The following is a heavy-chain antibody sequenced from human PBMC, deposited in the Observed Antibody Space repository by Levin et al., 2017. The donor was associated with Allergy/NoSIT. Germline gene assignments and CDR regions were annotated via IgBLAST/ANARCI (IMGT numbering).Heavy chain of an antibody. CDR3: AREIVGYTYLDY. J-gene: IGHJ4*02. CDR2: ISTSGGSI. D-gene: IGHD2/OR15-2a*01. CDR1: GFTFSDYY. Sequence: GGSLRLSCAASGFTFSDYYMTWIRQAPGKGLEWVSYISTSGGSIYYTDSVKGRFTISRDNAKNSLYLQMNSLRVEDTAVYYCAREIVGYTYLDYWGQGTLVTVSS. V-gene: IGHV3-11*01.